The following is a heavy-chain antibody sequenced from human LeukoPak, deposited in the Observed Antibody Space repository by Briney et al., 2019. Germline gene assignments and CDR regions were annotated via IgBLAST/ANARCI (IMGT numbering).Heavy chain of an antibody. Sequence: VASVKVSCKASGGTFSSYAISWVRQAPGQGLEWMGGIIPIFGTANYAQKFQGRVTITTDESTSKAYMELSSLRSEDTAVYYCARAWPRVVFGVVTLNWFDPWGQGTLVTVSS. V-gene: IGHV1-69*05. CDR3: ARAWPRVVFGVVTLNWFDP. CDR2: IIPIFGTA. D-gene: IGHD3-3*01. J-gene: IGHJ5*02. CDR1: GGTFSSYA.